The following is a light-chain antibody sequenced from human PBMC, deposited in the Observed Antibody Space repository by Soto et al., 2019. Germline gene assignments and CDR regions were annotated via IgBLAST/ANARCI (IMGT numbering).Light chain of an antibody. Sequence: DIQMTQSPSSLSASVADRVTITCRASQSISSWLAWYQQKPGKAPKLLIYDASSLESGVPSRFSGSGSGTDFTLTISRLEPEDFAVYYCQQYVDSPWTFGQRTKVDIK. CDR1: QSISSW. CDR3: QQYVDSPWT. V-gene: IGKV1-5*01. CDR2: DAS. J-gene: IGKJ1*01.